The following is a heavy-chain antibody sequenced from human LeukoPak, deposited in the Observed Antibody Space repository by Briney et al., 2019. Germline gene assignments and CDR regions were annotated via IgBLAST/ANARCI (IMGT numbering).Heavy chain of an antibody. J-gene: IGHJ4*02. D-gene: IGHD6-19*01. CDR1: GGTFSSYA. CDR2: IIPIFGTA. V-gene: IGHV1-69*13. Sequence: ASVKVSCKASGGTFSSYAISWVRQAPGQGLEWMGGIIPIFGTANYAQKFQGRVTITADVSTSTAYMELSRLRSEDTAVYYCARGPYSSGWYSDYWGQGTLVTVSS. CDR3: ARGPYSSGWYSDY.